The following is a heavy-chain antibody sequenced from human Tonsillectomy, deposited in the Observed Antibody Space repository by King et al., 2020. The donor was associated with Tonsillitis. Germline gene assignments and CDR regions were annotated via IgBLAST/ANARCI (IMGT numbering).Heavy chain of an antibody. CDR1: GGSISSYY. Sequence: VQLQESGPGLVKPSETLSLTCTVSGGSISSYYWSWIRQPPGKGLEWIGYIYYSGSTNYNPSLKSRVTISVDTSKNQFSLKLSSVTAADTAVYYCGRDSGYDGRFDYWGQGTLVTVSS. V-gene: IGHV4-59*01. CDR3: GRDSGYDGRFDY. D-gene: IGHD5-12*01. CDR2: IYYSGST. J-gene: IGHJ4*02.